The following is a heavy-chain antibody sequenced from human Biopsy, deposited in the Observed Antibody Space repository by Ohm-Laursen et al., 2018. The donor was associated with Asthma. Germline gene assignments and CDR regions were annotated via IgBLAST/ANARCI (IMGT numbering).Heavy chain of an antibody. CDR2: IHHSGTS. J-gene: IGHJ4*02. V-gene: IGHV4-31*03. CDR3: ARIPRGSGSYFVDY. D-gene: IGHD3-22*01. Sequence: SQTLSLTCIVSGDSITSGGCCWNWIRQHPGKGLEWIGYIHHSGTSYFNPSLKSRVSFSRDTSKNQFSLRLSSVTAADTAMYYCARIPRGSGSYFVDYWGQGTLVTVSS. CDR1: GDSITSGGCC.